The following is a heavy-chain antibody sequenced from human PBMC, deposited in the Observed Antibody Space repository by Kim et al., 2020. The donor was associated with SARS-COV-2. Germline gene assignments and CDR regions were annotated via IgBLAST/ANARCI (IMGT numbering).Heavy chain of an antibody. CDR3: ARDPPGYYDSSGYYGGGFDY. Sequence: GGSLRLSCAASGFTFSSYGMHWVRQAPGKGLEWVAVIWYDGSNKYYADSVKGRFTISRDNSKNTLYLQMNSLRAEDTAVYYCARDPPGYYDSSGYYGGGFDYWGQGTLVTVSS. J-gene: IGHJ4*02. V-gene: IGHV3-33*01. CDR1: GFTFSSYG. CDR2: IWYDGSNK. D-gene: IGHD3-22*01.